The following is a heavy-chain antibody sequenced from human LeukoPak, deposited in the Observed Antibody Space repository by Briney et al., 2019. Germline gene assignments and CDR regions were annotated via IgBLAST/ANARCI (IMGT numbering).Heavy chain of an antibody. V-gene: IGHV3-23*01. Sequence: GGSLRLSCAASGFTFSSYAMTWVRQAPGKGLEWVSIISSSGDSTYYADSMKGRFTISRANSKNTLYLQMNSLRADDRAIYYCAKGGIAAPPGTRYFDYWGQGILVTVSS. CDR1: GFTFSSYA. D-gene: IGHD6-13*01. CDR3: AKGGIAAPPGTRYFDY. J-gene: IGHJ4*02. CDR2: ISSSGDST.